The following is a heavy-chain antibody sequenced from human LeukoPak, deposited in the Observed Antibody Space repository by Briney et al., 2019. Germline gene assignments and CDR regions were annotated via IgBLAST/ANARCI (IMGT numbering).Heavy chain of an antibody. CDR1: GGSFSGYY. CDR2: INHSGST. Sequence: PSETLSLTCAVYGGSFSGYYWSWIRQPPGKGLEWIGEINHSGSTNYNPSLKSRVTISVDTSKNQFSLKLSSVTAADTAVYYCASGHNSDYWGQGTLVTVSS. CDR3: ASGHNSDY. J-gene: IGHJ4*02. V-gene: IGHV4-34*01.